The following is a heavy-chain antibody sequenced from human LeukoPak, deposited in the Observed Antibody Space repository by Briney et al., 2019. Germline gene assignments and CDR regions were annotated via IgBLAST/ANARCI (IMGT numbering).Heavy chain of an antibody. CDR3: ARDPHIDNYFGTNTGLRDF. CDR2: SYHDGNT. V-gene: IGHV4-4*02. Sequence: KPSETLSLTCAGSGXSISRSSWGRWVRPPPGEGRGGVGASYHDGNTDYNPSLKSRVTISVDKSKNQLSLKLTSVTAADTAVYYCARDPHIDNYFGTNTGLRDFWGQGTLVTVSS. D-gene: IGHD1-14*01. CDR1: GXSISRSSW. J-gene: IGHJ4*02.